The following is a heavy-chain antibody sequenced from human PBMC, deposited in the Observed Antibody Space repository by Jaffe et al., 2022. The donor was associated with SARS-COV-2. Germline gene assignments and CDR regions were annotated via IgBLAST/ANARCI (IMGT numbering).Heavy chain of an antibody. Sequence: QVQLQQSGPGLVKPSQTLSLTCAISGDSVSSNSASWNWIRQSPSGGLEWLGRTYYRSKWYTDYAVSVRGRISVNPDTSKNRFSLQLNSVTPEDTAVYYCTRASDYYDSSDFLREHDYFDYWGQGTRVTVSS. CDR2: TYYRSKWYT. J-gene: IGHJ4*02. D-gene: IGHD3-22*01. CDR3: TRASDYYDSSDFLREHDYFDY. V-gene: IGHV6-1*01. CDR1: GDSVSSNSAS.